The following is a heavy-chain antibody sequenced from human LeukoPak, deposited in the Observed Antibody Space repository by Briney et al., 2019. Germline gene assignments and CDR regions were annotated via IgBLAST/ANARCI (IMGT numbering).Heavy chain of an antibody. V-gene: IGHV1-46*01. Sequence: GASVKVSCKASGYTFTSYFMHWVRQAPGQGLEWMGIINPSGGSTFYAQKFQGRVTMTRDMSTSTVYMELSSLRSEDTAVYYCARPHCSGGSCYSRVLDYWGQGTLVTVSS. CDR1: GYTFTSYF. J-gene: IGHJ4*02. CDR2: INPSGGST. CDR3: ARPHCSGGSCYSRVLDY. D-gene: IGHD2-15*01.